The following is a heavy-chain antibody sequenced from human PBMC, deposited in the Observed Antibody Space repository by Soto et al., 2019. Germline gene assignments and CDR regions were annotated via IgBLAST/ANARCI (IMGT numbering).Heavy chain of an antibody. D-gene: IGHD3-16*02. V-gene: IGHV1-69*01. Sequence: QVQLVQSGAEVKKPGSSVKVSCKASGGTFSSYAISWVRQAPGQGLEWMGGILPNFGKANYAQKFQGRVTITTDETTSTADMGLSSRGSEYTPSYYCARPCGDYVWESYRSNADYIWGQGTMVTFSS. CDR3: ARPCGDYVWESYRSNADYI. CDR2: ILPNFGKA. CDR1: GGTFSSYA. J-gene: IGHJ3*02.